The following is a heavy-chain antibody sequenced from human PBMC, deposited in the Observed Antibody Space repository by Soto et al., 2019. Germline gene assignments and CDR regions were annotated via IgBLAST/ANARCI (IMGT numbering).Heavy chain of an antibody. V-gene: IGHV4-31*03. J-gene: IGHJ4*02. Sequence: SETLSLTCTVSGGSISSGGYYWSWIRQHPGKGLEWIGYIYYSGSTYYNPSLKSRVTISVDTSKNQFSLKLSSVTAADTAVYYCARAGYSGYDWEYFDYWGQGTLVNVS. CDR2: IYYSGST. CDR1: GGSISSGGYY. CDR3: ARAGYSGYDWEYFDY. D-gene: IGHD5-12*01.